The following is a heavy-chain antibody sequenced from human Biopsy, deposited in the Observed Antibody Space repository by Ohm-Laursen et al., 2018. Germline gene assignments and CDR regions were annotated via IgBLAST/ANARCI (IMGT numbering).Heavy chain of an antibody. CDR2: ISPSGATT. J-gene: IGHJ6*02. Sequence: SSVKVSCQASGNTFATYHIHWVRQAPGQGLEWMGVISPSGATTSFSQKFQGRITMTRDTSTGTVYMDLNSLGSEDTAVYYCARAGVGSDGTDSYYYGMDVWGPGTTVTVSS. D-gene: IGHD5-24*01. CDR3: ARAGVGSDGTDSYYYGMDV. CDR1: GNTFATYH. V-gene: IGHV1-46*01.